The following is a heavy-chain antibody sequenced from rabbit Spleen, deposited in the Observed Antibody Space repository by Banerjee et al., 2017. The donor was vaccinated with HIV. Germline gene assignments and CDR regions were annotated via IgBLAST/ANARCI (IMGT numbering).Heavy chain of an antibody. D-gene: IGHD1-1*01. J-gene: IGHJ3*01. CDR1: GFDFSSYS. Sequence: QLKETGGGLVQPGGSLTLSCKTSGFDFSSYSMSWVRQAPGKGLEWIGAIYTGRGGTDYANWVNGRFTISSDNAQYTVDLQMNSLTAADTATYFCARDLYGSSDAYYFDSWGQGTLVTVS. CDR2: IYTGRGGT. V-gene: IGHV1S7*01. CDR3: ARDLYGSSDAYYFDS.